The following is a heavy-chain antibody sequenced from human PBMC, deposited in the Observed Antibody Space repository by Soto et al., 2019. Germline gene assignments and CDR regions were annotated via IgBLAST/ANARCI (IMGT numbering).Heavy chain of an antibody. CDR3: VREYYNYYGCMDV. Sequence: EVQVVESGGGMVQPGGSLTLSCAASGFTFRSHSMNWVRQAPGKGLEWVSYIKSSGSTTYYADSVKGRFTISRDNAKNSLYLQMNSLRAEDTAVYFCVREYYNYYGCMDVCGKGTTVTVSS. CDR1: GFTFRSHS. J-gene: IGHJ6*03. V-gene: IGHV3-48*01. CDR2: IKSSGSTT.